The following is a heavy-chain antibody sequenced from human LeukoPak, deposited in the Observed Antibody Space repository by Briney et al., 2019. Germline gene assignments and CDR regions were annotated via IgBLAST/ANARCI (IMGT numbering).Heavy chain of an antibody. J-gene: IGHJ4*02. D-gene: IGHD1-20*01. V-gene: IGHV3-53*01. CDR3: AKDHRITGTVFDY. CDR1: GFTVSSNY. CDR2: IYSGGST. Sequence: PGGSLRLSCAASGFTVSSNYMSWVRQAPGKGLEWVSVIYSGGSTYYADSVKGRFTISRDNSKNTLYLQMNSLRAEDTAVYYCAKDHRITGTVFDYWGQGTLVTVSS.